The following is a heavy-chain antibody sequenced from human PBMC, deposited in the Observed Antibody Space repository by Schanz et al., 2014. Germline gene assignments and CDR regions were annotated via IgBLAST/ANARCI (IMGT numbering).Heavy chain of an antibody. CDR2: INPYDDTI. D-gene: IGHD6-13*01. CDR1: GYTFTSYY. CDR3: ARDGEAAAGCDY. J-gene: IGHJ4*02. Sequence: QVQLVQSGAEVKKPGASVKVSCKASGYTFTSYYMHWVRQAPGQGLEWMGLINPYDDTIDYAKKFQGRFTMTRDTATTTVYMELSSLRSEDTAVYYCARDGEAAAGCDYWGQGTLXTVSS. V-gene: IGHV1-46*03.